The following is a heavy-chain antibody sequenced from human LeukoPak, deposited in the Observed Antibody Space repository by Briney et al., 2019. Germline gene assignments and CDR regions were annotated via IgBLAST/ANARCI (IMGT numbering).Heavy chain of an antibody. J-gene: IGHJ4*02. V-gene: IGHV1-2*02. CDR2: INPNSGGT. D-gene: IGHD2-2*02. CDR3: ARGCSSTTCYTSGFDY. CDR1: GYTFTGYY. Sequence: ASVKVSCKASGYTFTGYYMHWVRQAPGQGLEWMGWINPNSGGTNYAQKFQGRVTMTRDTSISTAYMELSSLRSDDTAVYYCARGCSSTTCYTSGFDYWGQGTLVTVSS.